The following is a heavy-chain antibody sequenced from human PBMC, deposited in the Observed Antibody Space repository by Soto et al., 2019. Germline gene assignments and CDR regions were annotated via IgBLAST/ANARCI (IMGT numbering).Heavy chain of an antibody. D-gene: IGHD3-10*01. J-gene: IGHJ6*02. CDR2: INPSGGST. CDR1: GYTFTSYY. CDR3: AREGLLWFGEVLRYYGMDV. Sequence: ASVKVSCKASGYTFTSYYMHWVRQAPGQGLEWMGIINPSGGSTSYAQKFQGRVTMTRDASTSTVYMELSSLRSEDTAVYYCAREGLLWFGEVLRYYGMDVWGQGTTVTVSS. V-gene: IGHV1-46*01.